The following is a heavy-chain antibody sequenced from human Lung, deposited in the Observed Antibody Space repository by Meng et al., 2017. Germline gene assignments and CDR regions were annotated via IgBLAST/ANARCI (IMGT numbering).Heavy chain of an antibody. CDR2: IKSNSDGGTT. Sequence: VLLVGSGGGLVKPGGSLRLSCVASGFSFTDAWMSWVHQAPGKGLEWVGRIKSNSDGGTTDYAAPVKGRFTISRDDSKNTLYLQMNSLITEDTAVYFCATGAAAADHWGQGTLVTVSS. D-gene: IGHD6-13*01. V-gene: IGHV3-15*01. J-gene: IGHJ4*02. CDR1: GFSFTDAW. CDR3: ATGAAAADH.